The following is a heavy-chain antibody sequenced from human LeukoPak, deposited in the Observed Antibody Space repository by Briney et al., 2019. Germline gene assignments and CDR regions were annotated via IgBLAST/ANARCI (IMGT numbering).Heavy chain of an antibody. D-gene: IGHD1-7*01. CDR2: INPNSGGT. Sequence: ASVKVSCKASGYTFTGYYMHWVRQAPGQGLEWMGWINPNSGGTNYAQKFQGRVTMTRDTSISTAYMELSRLRSDDTAVYYCARIWNSGPPSIDYWGQGTLVTVSS. J-gene: IGHJ4*02. CDR3: ARIWNSGPPSIDY. V-gene: IGHV1-2*02. CDR1: GYTFTGYY.